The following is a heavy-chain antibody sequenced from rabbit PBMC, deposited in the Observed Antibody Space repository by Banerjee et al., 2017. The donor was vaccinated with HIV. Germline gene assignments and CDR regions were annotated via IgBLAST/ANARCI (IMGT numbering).Heavy chain of an antibody. CDR1: GFSFSSSYY. V-gene: IGHV1S40*01. CDR2: IYAGSSGST. J-gene: IGHJ4*01. D-gene: IGHD4-1*01. CDR3: ARGSKNSAWAFNL. Sequence: QSLEESGGDLVKPGASLTLTCTASGFSFSSSYYMCWVRQAPGKGLEWIACIYAGSSGSTYYASWAKGRFTISKTSSTTVTLQMTSLTAADTATYFCARGSKNSAWAFNLWGQGTLVTVS.